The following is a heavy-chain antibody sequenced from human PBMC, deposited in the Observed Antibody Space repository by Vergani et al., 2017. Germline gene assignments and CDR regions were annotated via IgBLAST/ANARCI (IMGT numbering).Heavy chain of an antibody. Sequence: QVQLVQSGAEVKKPGASVKVSCKASAYSFTSYDINRVRQATGQGLEWMGWIDPNSGNTGYIQKFQGRVTMTRDTSISTAYMELSSLTSEDTAVYYCARGPHKYYYMDVWGKGTTVTVSS. CDR2: IDPNSGNT. V-gene: IGHV1-8*01. CDR3: ARGPHKYYYMDV. J-gene: IGHJ6*03. CDR1: AYSFTSYD.